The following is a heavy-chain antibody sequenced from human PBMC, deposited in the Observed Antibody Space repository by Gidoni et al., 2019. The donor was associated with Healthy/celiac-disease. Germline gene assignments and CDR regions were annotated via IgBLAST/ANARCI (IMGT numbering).Heavy chain of an antibody. CDR3: TRLTILRFADYYYYGMDV. CDR2: IRSKANSYAT. CDR1: GFHFRGSA. V-gene: IGHV3-73*02. J-gene: IGHJ6*02. Sequence: EVQLVESGGGLVQPGGSLKLSCAASGFHFRGSALHGVRQAPGKGLEWVGRIRSKANSYATAYAASVKGRFTISRDDSKNTAYLQMNSLKTEDTAVYYCTRLTILRFADYYYYGMDVWGQGTTVTVSS. D-gene: IGHD3-3*01.